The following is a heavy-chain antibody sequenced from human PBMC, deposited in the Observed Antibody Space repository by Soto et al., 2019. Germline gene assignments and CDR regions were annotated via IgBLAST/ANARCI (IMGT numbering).Heavy chain of an antibody. CDR3: ARWGGRYGDYRSNYYYYGMDV. CDR2: IIPIFGTA. CDR1: GGTFSSYA. D-gene: IGHD4-17*01. Sequence: QVQLVQSGAEVKKPGSSVKVSCKASGGTFSSYAISWVRQAPGQGLEWMGGIIPIFGTANYAQKFQGRVTITADESTSTAYMELSSLRSEDTAVYYCARWGGRYGDYRSNYYYYGMDVWGQGTTVTVSS. V-gene: IGHV1-69*12. J-gene: IGHJ6*02.